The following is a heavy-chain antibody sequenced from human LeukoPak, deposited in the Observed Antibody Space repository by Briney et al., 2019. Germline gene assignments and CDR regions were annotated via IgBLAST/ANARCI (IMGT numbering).Heavy chain of an antibody. Sequence: GRSLRLSCAASGFTFSSYGMHWVRQAPGKGLEWVAVISYDGSNKYYADSVKGRFTISRDNSKNTQYLQMNSLRAEDTAVYYCAKGYCGGDCPFDYWGQGTLVTVSS. V-gene: IGHV3-30*18. CDR2: ISYDGSNK. D-gene: IGHD2-21*01. J-gene: IGHJ4*02. CDR1: GFTFSSYG. CDR3: AKGYCGGDCPFDY.